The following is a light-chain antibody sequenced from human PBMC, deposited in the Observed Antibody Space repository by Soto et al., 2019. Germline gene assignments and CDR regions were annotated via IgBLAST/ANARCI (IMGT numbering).Light chain of an antibody. CDR2: GAS. V-gene: IGKV3-20*01. CDR3: QQYGSSPIT. Sequence: EIVLTQSPGTLSLSPGERATLSCRASQSVSSSYLAWYQQKPGQAPRLLLYGASSWATGIPDRFSGSGSGTDFTLTISRLEPEDFAVYYGQQYGSSPITFGQGTRLEIK. CDR1: QSVSSSY. J-gene: IGKJ5*01.